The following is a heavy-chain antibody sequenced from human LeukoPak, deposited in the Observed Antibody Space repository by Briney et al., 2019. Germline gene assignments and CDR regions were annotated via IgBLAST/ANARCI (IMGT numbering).Heavy chain of an antibody. V-gene: IGHV4-4*07. D-gene: IGHD6-19*01. CDR2: IYTSGST. J-gene: IGHJ6*02. CDR3: AREEYSSGPFGMDV. Sequence: SETLSLTCTVSGGSISSYYWSWIRQPAGKGLEWIGRIYTSGSTNYNPSLTSRVTMSVDTSKNQFSLKLSSVTAADTAVYYCAREEYSSGPFGMDVWGQGTTVTVSS. CDR1: GGSISSYY.